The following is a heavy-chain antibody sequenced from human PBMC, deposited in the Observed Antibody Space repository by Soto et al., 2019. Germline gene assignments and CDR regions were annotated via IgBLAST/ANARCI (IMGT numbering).Heavy chain of an antibody. CDR1: GGTFSSYA. J-gene: IGHJ4*02. V-gene: IGHV1-69*01. D-gene: IGHD6-13*01. CDR2: IIPIFGTA. Sequence: QVQLVQSGAEVKKPGSSVKVSCKASGGTFSSYAISWVRQAPGQGLEWMGGIIPIFGTANYAQKFQGRVTITADESTSTAYMELSSLRSEDTAVYYCARGTAAAGTTSGPALYDLVPPIGANFDYWGQGTLVTVSS. CDR3: ARGTAAAGTTSGPALYDLVPPIGANFDY.